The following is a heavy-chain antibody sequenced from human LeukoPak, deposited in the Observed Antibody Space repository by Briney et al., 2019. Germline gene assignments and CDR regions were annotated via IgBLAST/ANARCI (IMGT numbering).Heavy chain of an antibody. CDR2: IHTSGST. V-gene: IGHV4-4*07. CDR1: GGSISSYY. CDR3: ARDSHYDILTGYFHFDY. Sequence: SETLSLTCTVSGGSISSYYWSWIRQPAGKGLEWIGRIHTSGSTNYNPSLKSRVTMSVDTSKNQFSLKLSSVTAADTAVYYCARDSHYDILTGYFHFDYWGQGTLVTVPS. J-gene: IGHJ4*02. D-gene: IGHD3-9*01.